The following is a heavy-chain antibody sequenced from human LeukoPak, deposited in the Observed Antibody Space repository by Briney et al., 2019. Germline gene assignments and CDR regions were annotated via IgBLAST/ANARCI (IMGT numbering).Heavy chain of an antibody. V-gene: IGHV4-59*08. Sequence: PSETLSLTCTVSGGSISSYYWSWIRQPPGKGLEWIGYIYYSGSTNYNPSLKSRVTISVDTSKNQFSLKLSSVTAAGTAVYYCATYCSSTSCYTPFDYWGQGTLVTVSS. D-gene: IGHD2-2*02. CDR2: IYYSGST. J-gene: IGHJ4*02. CDR1: GGSISSYY. CDR3: ATYCSSTSCYTPFDY.